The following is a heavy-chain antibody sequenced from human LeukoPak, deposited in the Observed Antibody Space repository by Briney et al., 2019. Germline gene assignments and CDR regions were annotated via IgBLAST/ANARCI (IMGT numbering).Heavy chain of an antibody. J-gene: IGHJ4*02. V-gene: IGHV3-23*01. CDR3: AKGRRDAYNYYFDY. Sequence: GGTLRLSCAASGFTFSNYGMNWVRQAPGKGLEWVSGISGGGGSTYYADSVKGRFTISRDNSKNTLYVQMNSLRAEDTAAYYCAKGRRDAYNYYFDYWGQGTLVTVSS. D-gene: IGHD5-24*01. CDR2: ISGGGGST. CDR1: GFTFSNYG.